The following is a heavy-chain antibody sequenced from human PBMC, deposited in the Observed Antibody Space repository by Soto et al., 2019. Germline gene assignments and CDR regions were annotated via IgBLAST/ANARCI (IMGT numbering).Heavy chain of an antibody. CDR1: GFSLTTDRVG. D-gene: IGHD1-26*01. Sequence: QITLKESGPTLVKHTQTLTLTCTFSGFSLTTDRVGVGWIRQPPGEALEWLAVIYWDDSKTYRPSLESRLTITKDTSKNQVALTMTNMYSLDTATYYCAHAYGGRSLYWCQGTLVTVSS. CDR2: IYWDDSK. CDR3: AHAYGGRSLY. V-gene: IGHV2-5*02. J-gene: IGHJ4*02.